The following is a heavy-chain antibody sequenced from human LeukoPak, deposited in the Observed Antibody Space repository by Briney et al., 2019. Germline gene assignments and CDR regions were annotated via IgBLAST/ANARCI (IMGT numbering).Heavy chain of an antibody. CDR3: ARVGIAAAGTGWFDP. CDR2: ISAYNGNT. Sequence: ASVKVSCKASGYTFTSYGISWVRQAPGQGLEWMGWISAYNGNTNYAQKLQGRVTMTTDTSTSTAYIELRSLRSDDTAVYYCARVGIAAAGTGWFDPWGQGTLVTVSS. J-gene: IGHJ5*02. V-gene: IGHV1-18*01. CDR1: GYTFTSYG. D-gene: IGHD6-13*01.